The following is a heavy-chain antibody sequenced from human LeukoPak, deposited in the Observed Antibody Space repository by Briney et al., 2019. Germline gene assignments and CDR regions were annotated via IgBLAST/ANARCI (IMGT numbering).Heavy chain of an antibody. CDR2: ISGSGGST. CDR1: GFTFSNYA. Sequence: GGSLRLSCAASGFTFSNYALSWVRQAPGKGLEWVSDISGSGGSTYYADSVKGRFTISRDNSRNTLYLQMNSLRTEDTAVYYCAREQQGRRAAFDYWGQGTPVTVSS. D-gene: IGHD2-15*01. CDR3: AREQQGRRAAFDY. V-gene: IGHV3-23*01. J-gene: IGHJ4*02.